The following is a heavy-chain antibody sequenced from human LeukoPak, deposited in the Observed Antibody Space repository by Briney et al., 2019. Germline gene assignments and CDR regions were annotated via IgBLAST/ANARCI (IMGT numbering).Heavy chain of an antibody. J-gene: IGHJ4*02. D-gene: IGHD2-21*02. CDR3: ARAYCGGDCYGYYFDY. Sequence: SETLSLTCTVSGGSISSYYWSWIRQPAGKGLEWIGRIHTSGSTNYNPSLKSRVTMSVDTSKNQFSLKLSSVTAADTAVYYCARAYCGGDCYGYYFDYWGQGTLVTVSS. CDR1: GGSISSYY. CDR2: IHTSGST. V-gene: IGHV4-4*07.